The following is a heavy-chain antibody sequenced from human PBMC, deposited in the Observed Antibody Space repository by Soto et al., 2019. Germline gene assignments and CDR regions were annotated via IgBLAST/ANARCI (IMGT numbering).Heavy chain of an antibody. J-gene: IGHJ3*02. CDR1: GGSIRSHY. CDR3: AGAQPAFDI. CDR2: IYYTGNI. Sequence: QVQLQESGPGLVKPSETLSLTCTVSGGSIRSHYWSWIRQPPGRGLEWIGYIYYTGNIDYNPSLMGRVTISLDTSKNQSSLRLSSVTAADTAVYYCAGAQPAFDIWGLGTMVTVSS. V-gene: IGHV4-59*11.